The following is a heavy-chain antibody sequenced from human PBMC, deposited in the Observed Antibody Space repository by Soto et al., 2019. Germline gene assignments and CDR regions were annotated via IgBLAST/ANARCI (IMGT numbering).Heavy chain of an antibody. CDR1: GFTFSSYS. V-gene: IGHV3-48*01. CDR3: ARAASGHALGYYYSGMAV. J-gene: IGHJ6*02. CDR2: ISSSRSTI. D-gene: IGHD5-12*01. Sequence: EVQLVESGGGLVQPGGSLRLSCAASGFTFSSYSMNWVRQAPGKGLEWVSYISSSRSTIYYADSVKGRFTISSDNAKNSLYLQMNSLRTWDTAVSSWARAASGHALGYYYSGMAVWGQGTTVTVSS.